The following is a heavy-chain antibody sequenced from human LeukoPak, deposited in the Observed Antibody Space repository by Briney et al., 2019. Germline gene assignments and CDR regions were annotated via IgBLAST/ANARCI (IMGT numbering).Heavy chain of an antibody. CDR2: INPNSGGT. D-gene: IGHD3-10*01. CDR1: GYTFTSYY. J-gene: IGHJ6*03. Sequence: GASVKVSCKASGYTFTSYYMHWVRQAPGQGLEWMGWINPNSGGTNYAQKFQGRVTMTRDTSISTAYMELSRLRSDDTAVYYCARVGGYYGSGSYSYYYYYYMDVWGKGTTVTISS. CDR3: ARVGGYYGSGSYSYYYYYYMDV. V-gene: IGHV1-2*02.